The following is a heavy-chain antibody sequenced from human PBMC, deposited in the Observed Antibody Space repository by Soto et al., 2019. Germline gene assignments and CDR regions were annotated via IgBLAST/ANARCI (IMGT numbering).Heavy chain of an antibody. V-gene: IGHV3-30*18. CDR2: ISYDGSNK. J-gene: IGHJ6*03. Sequence: QVQLVESGGGVVQPGRSLRLSCAASGFTFSSYGMHWVRQAPGKGLEWVAVISYDGSNKYYADSVKGRFTISRDNSKNTLYLQMNSLRAEATAVFYCANPGYGYDFYYYMDVWGKGTTVTVSS. CDR1: GFTFSSYG. D-gene: IGHD5-12*01. CDR3: ANPGYGYDFYYYMDV.